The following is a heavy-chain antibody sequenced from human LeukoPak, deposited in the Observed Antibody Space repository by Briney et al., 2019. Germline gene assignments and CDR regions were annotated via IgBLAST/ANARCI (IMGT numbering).Heavy chain of an antibody. CDR2: ISQDGTTT. D-gene: IGHD5-12*01. J-gene: IGHJ4*02. CDR3: ARDPGYSNSPYYLDY. V-gene: IGHV3-74*01. Sequence: GGSLRLSCAVSGFTFSSYWMHWVRQAPGKGLVWVSVISQDGTTTSYADSVRGRFTVSRDNAKNTLYLQMNSLRAEDTAVFYCARDPGYSNSPYYLDYWGQGTLVTVSS. CDR1: GFTFSSYW.